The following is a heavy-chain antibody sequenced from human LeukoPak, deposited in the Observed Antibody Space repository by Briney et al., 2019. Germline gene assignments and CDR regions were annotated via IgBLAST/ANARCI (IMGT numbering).Heavy chain of an antibody. CDR2: INHSGST. CDR3: VRLSVVSLHRYFDL. V-gene: IGHV4-39*07. CDR1: GGSISSSSYY. Sequence: SETLSLTCTVSGGSISSSSYYWSWIRQPPGKGLEWIGEINHSGSTNYNPSLKSRVTISVDTSKNQFSLKLSSVTAADTAIYYCVRLSVVSLHRYFDLWGRGALVTVSS. D-gene: IGHD4-23*01. J-gene: IGHJ2*01.